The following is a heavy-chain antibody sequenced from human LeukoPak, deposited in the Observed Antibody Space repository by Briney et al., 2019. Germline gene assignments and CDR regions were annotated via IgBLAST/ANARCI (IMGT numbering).Heavy chain of an antibody. D-gene: IGHD2-2*02. CDR3: ARARIVVVPAAISYFDY. J-gene: IGHJ4*02. V-gene: IGHV4-34*01. CDR2: INHGGGT. CDR1: GGSFSGYY. Sequence: PSETLSLTCAVYGGSFSGYYWSWIRQPPGKGLEWIGEINHGGGTNYNPSLKSRVTISVDTSKNQFSLKLSSVTAADTAVYYCARARIVVVPAAISYFDYWGQGTLVTVSS.